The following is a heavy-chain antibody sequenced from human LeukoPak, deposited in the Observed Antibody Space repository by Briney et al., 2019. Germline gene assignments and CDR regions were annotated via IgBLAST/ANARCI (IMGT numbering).Heavy chain of an antibody. D-gene: IGHD3-22*01. CDR3: AKRGVVIRVILVGFHKEAYYFDS. CDR1: GVSLSNYG. V-gene: IGHV3-23*01. Sequence: GGSLRLSCAVSGVSLSNYGMSWVRQAPGKGLEWVAGISGSGGGTNYADSVKGRFTISRDKPKHTLYLQMNRLGAEDTAVYFCAKRGVVIRVILVGFHKEAYYFDSWGQGALVTVSS. CDR2: ISGSGGGT. J-gene: IGHJ4*02.